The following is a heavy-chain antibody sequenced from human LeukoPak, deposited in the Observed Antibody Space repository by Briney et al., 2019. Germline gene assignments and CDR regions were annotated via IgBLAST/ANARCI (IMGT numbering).Heavy chain of an antibody. CDR2: ISGSGDST. J-gene: IGHJ4*02. V-gene: IGHV3-23*01. CDR3: AKDQQGGAGSGRFDY. Sequence: GGSLRLSCAASGFTFSTYGMSWVRQAPGKGLEWVSAISGSGDSTYYADSVKGRFTISRDISKNTFYLQMSSLTADDAALYYCAKDQQGGAGSGRFDYWGQGTLVTVSS. D-gene: IGHD3-10*01. CDR1: GFTFSTYG.